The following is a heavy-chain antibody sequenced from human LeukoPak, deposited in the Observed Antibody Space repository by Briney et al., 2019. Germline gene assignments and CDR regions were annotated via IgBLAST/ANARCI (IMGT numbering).Heavy chain of an antibody. D-gene: IGHD5-12*01. J-gene: IGHJ6*02. CDR1: GFTFSSYA. Sequence: PGGSLRLSCAASGFTFSSYAMSWVRQAPGKRLEWVSTISGDGGRTYYADFVKGQFTISRDNSKNTLYLQMNSLRAEDTAAHYCAKVSPLGYMDVWGQGTTVTVSS. CDR3: AKVSPLGYMDV. V-gene: IGHV3-23*01. CDR2: ISGDGGRT.